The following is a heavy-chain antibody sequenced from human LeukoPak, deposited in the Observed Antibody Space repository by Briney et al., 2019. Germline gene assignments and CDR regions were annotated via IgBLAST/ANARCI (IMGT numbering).Heavy chain of an antibody. CDR3: TREMFFGGSYLADYYYYGMDV. D-gene: IGHD1-26*01. Sequence: ASLTVSFKASGFSFTGYYIHWVRQAPGQGLEWMGWINPNNGGTTYAQKFQGRVTMTRDTSISTAYMELSRLRSDDTAVYYCTREMFFGGSYLADYYYYGMDVWGQGTTVTVSS. V-gene: IGHV1-2*02. CDR1: GFSFTGYY. CDR2: INPNNGGT. J-gene: IGHJ6*02.